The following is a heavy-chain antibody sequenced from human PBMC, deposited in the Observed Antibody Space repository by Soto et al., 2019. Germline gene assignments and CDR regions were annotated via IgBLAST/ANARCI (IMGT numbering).Heavy chain of an antibody. V-gene: IGHV4-34*01. J-gene: IGHJ4*02. CDR3: ARGVDTAMVIYGY. Sequence: SETLSLTCAVYGGSFSGYYWSWIRQPPGKGLEWIGEINHSGSTNYNPSLKSRVTISVDTSKNQFSLKLSSVTAADTAVYYCARGVDTAMVIYGYWGQGTPVTVSS. CDR1: GGSFSGYY. D-gene: IGHD5-18*01. CDR2: INHSGST.